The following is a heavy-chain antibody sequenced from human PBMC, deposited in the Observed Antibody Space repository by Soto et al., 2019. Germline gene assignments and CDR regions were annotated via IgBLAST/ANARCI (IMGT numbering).Heavy chain of an antibody. CDR1: GFIFSNHD. Sequence: EVQLLESGGGLVQPGGSLRLSCAATGFIFSNHDMGWVRQAPGKGLEWVSAISMSGANPYYADSVKGRLTTSRDNSRNTIVLQMSSLRAADTATYYCVKCGSVCPPGPDFWGQGTMVTVSS. J-gene: IGHJ4*02. D-gene: IGHD3-10*01. V-gene: IGHV3-23*01. CDR2: ISMSGANP. CDR3: VKCGSVCPPGPDF.